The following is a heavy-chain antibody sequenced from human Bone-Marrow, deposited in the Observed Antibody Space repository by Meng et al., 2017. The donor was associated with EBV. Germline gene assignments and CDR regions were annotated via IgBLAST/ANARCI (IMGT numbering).Heavy chain of an antibody. CDR3: ARAALDEYQLLED. CDR1: GESVSGYY. CDR2: INHSGST. V-gene: IGHV4-34*01. D-gene: IGHD2-2*01. Sequence: QVQLQQWGAGLLKPSETPSITCAFYGESVSGYYWRWIHQPPGKGLWWIGEINHSGSTSYNQSLKSRVIMSVDTSKNHFSLKLTSVTAADTAVYYCARAALDEYQLLEDWGQGTLVTVSS. J-gene: IGHJ1*01.